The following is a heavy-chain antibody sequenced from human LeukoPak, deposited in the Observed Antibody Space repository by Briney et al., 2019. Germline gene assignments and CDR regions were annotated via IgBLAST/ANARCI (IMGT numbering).Heavy chain of an antibody. J-gene: IGHJ4*02. CDR1: GGSISSYY. D-gene: IGHD2-15*01. CDR3: ARHSLRYCSGGSCYIDY. V-gene: IGHV4-59*08. CDR2: IYYSGST. Sequence: SETLSLTCTVSGGSISSYYWSWIRQPPGKGLEWIGYIYYSGSTNYNPSPKSRVTISVDTSKNQFSLKLSSVTAADTAVYYCARHSLRYCSGGSCYIDYWGQGTLVTVSS.